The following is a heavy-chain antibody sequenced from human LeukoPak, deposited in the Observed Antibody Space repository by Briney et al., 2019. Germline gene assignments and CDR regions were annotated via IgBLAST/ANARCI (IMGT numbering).Heavy chain of an antibody. J-gene: IGHJ5*02. CDR2: ICYSGST. D-gene: IGHD6-13*01. CDR1: GGSISSYY. V-gene: IGHV4-59*08. Sequence: SETLSLTCTVSGGSISSYYWSWIRQPPGKGLEWIWYICYSGSTNYNPSLKSRVTISVDPYKNQFSLKITSVPAADTAVYSCARHWDMYRSSWYDNWFDPWGQGTLVTVSS. CDR3: ARHWDMYRSSWYDNWFDP.